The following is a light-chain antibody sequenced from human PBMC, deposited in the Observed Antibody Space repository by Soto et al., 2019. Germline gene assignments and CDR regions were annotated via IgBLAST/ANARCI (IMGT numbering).Light chain of an antibody. CDR1: QGIRND. V-gene: IGKV1-6*01. CDR2: AAS. Sequence: AIQMTQSPSSMSASLGDGVTIXXRASQGIRNDLGWYQQKPGKAPKLXIYAASSLQSGVPSRFSGSGSGTDFTLTISSLQPEDFATYYCLQDYNYPWTFGQGTKVDIK. J-gene: IGKJ1*01. CDR3: LQDYNYPWT.